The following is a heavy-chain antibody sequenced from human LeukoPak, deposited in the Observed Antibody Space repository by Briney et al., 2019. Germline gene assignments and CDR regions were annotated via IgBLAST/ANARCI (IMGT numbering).Heavy chain of an antibody. CDR1: GGSVSSGSYY. J-gene: IGHJ6*02. CDR3: ARRRAYYYYYGMDV. CDR2: IYYSGST. Sequence: SETLSLTCTVSGGSVSSGSYYWSWIRQPPGKGLEWIGYIYYSGSTNYNPSLKSRVTISVDTSKNQFSLKLSSVTAADTAVYYCARRRAYYYYYGMDVWGQGTTVTVSS. V-gene: IGHV4-61*01.